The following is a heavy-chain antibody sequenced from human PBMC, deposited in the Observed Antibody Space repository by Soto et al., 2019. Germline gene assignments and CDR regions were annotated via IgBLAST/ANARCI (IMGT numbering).Heavy chain of an antibody. CDR2: ISSSSSYI. J-gene: IGHJ4*02. D-gene: IGHD1-26*01. V-gene: IGHV3-21*01. CDR3: ARDPSGSYGDY. Sequence: EVQLVESGGGLVKPGGSLRLSCAASGFTFSSYSMNWVRQAPGKGLEWVSSISSSSSYIYYADSVKGRFTISRDNSKNSLYQKMNSLRAEDTAVYYCARDPSGSYGDYWGQGTLVTVS. CDR1: GFTFSSYS.